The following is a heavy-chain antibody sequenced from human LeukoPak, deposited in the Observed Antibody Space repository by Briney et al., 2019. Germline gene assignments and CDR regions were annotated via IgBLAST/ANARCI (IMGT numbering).Heavy chain of an antibody. Sequence: PSETLSLTCTVSGGSISSHYWSWIRQPPGKGLEWIGYIYYSGSTNYNPSLKSRVTISVDTSKNQFSLKLSSVTAADTAVYYCARGSGTTYYYYMDVWGKGTTVTVPS. CDR1: GGSISSHY. J-gene: IGHJ6*03. V-gene: IGHV4-59*11. D-gene: IGHD1-14*01. CDR3: ARGSGTTYYYYMDV. CDR2: IYYSGST.